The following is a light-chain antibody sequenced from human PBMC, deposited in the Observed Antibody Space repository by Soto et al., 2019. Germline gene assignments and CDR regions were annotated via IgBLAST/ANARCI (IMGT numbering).Light chain of an antibody. J-gene: IGLJ1*01. CDR1: SGDVGAYKY. CDR3: SSYSSSSTLFV. Sequence: QSALTQPASVSGSPGQSITISCTGTSGDVGAYKYVSWYQQHPGKAPKVMIYEVSNRPSGVSNRYSGSKSGNTASLTISGLQAEDEADYFCSSYSSSSTLFVFGTGTKVTVL. CDR2: EVS. V-gene: IGLV2-14*01.